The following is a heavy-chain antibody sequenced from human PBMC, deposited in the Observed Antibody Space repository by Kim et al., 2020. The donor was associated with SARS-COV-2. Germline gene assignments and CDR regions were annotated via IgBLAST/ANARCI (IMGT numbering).Heavy chain of an antibody. V-gene: IGHV3-21*01. Sequence: GGSLRLSCAASGFTFSSYSMNWVRQAPGKGLEWVSSISSSSSYIYYADSVKGRFTISRDNAKNSLYLQMNSLRAEDTAVYYCARAISVYCSSTSCYRVLSWFDPWGQGTLVTVSS. CDR2: ISSSSSYI. CDR3: ARAISVYCSSTSCYRVLSWFDP. J-gene: IGHJ5*02. D-gene: IGHD2-2*01. CDR1: GFTFSSYS.